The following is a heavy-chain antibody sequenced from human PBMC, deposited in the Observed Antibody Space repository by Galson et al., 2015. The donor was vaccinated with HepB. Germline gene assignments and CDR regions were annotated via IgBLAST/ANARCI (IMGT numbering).Heavy chain of an antibody. Sequence: SLRLSCAASGFMFSTYAMSWVRQAPGKGLEWVATISGSGGSTYHADSGKGRFTISRDSSKNTVYLQMNTLRAEDTAVYYCARGGRRIAARQEWLDPWGQGTLVTVSS. CDR2: ISGSGGST. J-gene: IGHJ5*02. CDR1: GFMFSTYA. V-gene: IGHV3-23*01. D-gene: IGHD6-6*01. CDR3: ARGGRRIAARQEWLDP.